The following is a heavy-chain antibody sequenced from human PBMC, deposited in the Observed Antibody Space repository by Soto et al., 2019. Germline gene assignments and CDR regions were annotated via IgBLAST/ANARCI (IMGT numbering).Heavy chain of an antibody. CDR3: ARIGLDGRENAFDI. D-gene: IGHD1-26*01. Sequence: PGGSLRLSCAASGFTFSSYWMSWVRQAPGKGLEWVANIKQDGSEKYYVDSVKGRFTISRDNAKNSLYLQMNSLRAEDTAVYYCARIGLDGRENAFDIWGQGTMVTVSS. V-gene: IGHV3-7*01. CDR2: IKQDGSEK. CDR1: GFTFSSYW. J-gene: IGHJ3*02.